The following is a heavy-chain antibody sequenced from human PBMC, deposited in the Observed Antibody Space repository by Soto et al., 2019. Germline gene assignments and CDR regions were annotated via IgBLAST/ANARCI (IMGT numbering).Heavy chain of an antibody. J-gene: IGHJ5*02. CDR3: AIGFGDPWGWFDP. V-gene: IGHV1-46*03. D-gene: IGHD3-10*01. CDR2: INPSGGST. Sequence: QVQLVQSGAEVKKPGASVKVSCKASGYTXTSYYXXXXXXXXXXXXEWMGIINPSGGSTSYAQKFQGRVTMTRDTSTSTVYMELSSLRSEDTAVYYCAIGFGDPWGWFDPWGQGTLVTVSS. CDR1: GYTXTSYY.